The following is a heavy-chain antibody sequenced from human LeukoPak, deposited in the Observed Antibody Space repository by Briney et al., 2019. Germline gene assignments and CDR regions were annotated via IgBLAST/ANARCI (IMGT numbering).Heavy chain of an antibody. CDR3: ARDLTSATGLDY. J-gene: IGHJ4*02. CDR2: IYYSGST. Sequence: SETLSLTCTVSGGSISSYYWSWIRQPPGKGLEWIGYIYYSGSTNYNPSLKSRVTISVDTSKNQFSLKLSSVTAADTAVYYCARDLTSATGLDYWGQGTLVTVSS. D-gene: IGHD1-14*01. V-gene: IGHV4-59*01. CDR1: GGSISSYY.